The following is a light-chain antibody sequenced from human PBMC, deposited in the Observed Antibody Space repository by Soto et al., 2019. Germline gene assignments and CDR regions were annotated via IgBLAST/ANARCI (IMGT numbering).Light chain of an antibody. CDR2: DDT. V-gene: IGLV2-14*01. CDR1: SSDVGGYNF. J-gene: IGLJ1*01. Sequence: QSVLTQPASVSGSPGQSISISCIGTSSDVGGYNFVSWYQQHPGKAKKLMIYDDTNRPSGVSNRFSGSKSGKTASLNISGLQAEDEADYYCSSYTSSGTDVFGTGTKVTVL. CDR3: SSYTSSGTDV.